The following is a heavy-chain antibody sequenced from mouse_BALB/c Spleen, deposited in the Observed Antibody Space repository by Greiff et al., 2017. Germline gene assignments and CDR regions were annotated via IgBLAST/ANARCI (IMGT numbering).Heavy chain of an antibody. CDR2: ISSGGSYT. CDR3: ASDYDYDDSYAMDY. J-gene: IGHJ4*01. V-gene: IGHV5-6*01. D-gene: IGHD2-4*01. CDR1: GFTFSSYG. Sequence: EVKVVESGGDLVKPGGSLKLSCAASGFTFSSYGMSWVRQTPDKRLEWVATISSGGSYTYYPDSVKGRFTISRDNAKNTLYLQMSSLKSEDTAMYYCASDYDYDDSYAMDYWGQGTSVTVSS.